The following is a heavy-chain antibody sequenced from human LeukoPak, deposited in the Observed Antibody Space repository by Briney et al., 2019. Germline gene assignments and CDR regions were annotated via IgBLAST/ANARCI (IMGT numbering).Heavy chain of an antibody. CDR3: ARGGGIVVVITDTNWFDP. CDR2: IIPIFGTA. V-gene: IGHV1-69*13. J-gene: IGHJ5*02. CDR1: GGTFSSYA. Sequence: SVKVSCKASGGTFSSYAISWVRQAPGQGLEWMGGIIPIFGTANYAQKFQGRVTITADESTSTAYMELSSLRSEDTAVYYCARGGGIVVVITDTNWFDPWGQGTLVTVSS. D-gene: IGHD2-21*01.